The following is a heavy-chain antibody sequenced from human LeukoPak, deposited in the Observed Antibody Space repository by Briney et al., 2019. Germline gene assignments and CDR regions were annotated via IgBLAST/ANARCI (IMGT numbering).Heavy chain of an antibody. CDR2: IYSGGST. CDR1: GFTVSSNY. Sequence: PGGSLRLSYAASGFTVSSNYMSWVRQAPGKGLEWVSVIYSGGSTYYADSVKGRFTISRDNSKNTLYLQMNSLRAEDTAVYYCARGELWSAPFDYWGQGTLVTVSS. V-gene: IGHV3-66*01. CDR3: ARGELWSAPFDY. J-gene: IGHJ4*02. D-gene: IGHD5-18*01.